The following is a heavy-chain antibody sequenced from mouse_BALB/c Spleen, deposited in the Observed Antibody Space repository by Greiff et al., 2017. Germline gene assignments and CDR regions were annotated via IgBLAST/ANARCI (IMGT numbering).Heavy chain of an antibody. CDR1: GFTFSSFG. D-gene: IGHD2-10*02. J-gene: IGHJ2*01. CDR3: ARSYGKAYYFDD. CDR2: ISSGSITI. Sequence: EVKLMESGGGLVQPGGSRKLSCAASGFTFSSFGMHWVRQAPEKGLEWVAYISSGSITIYYEDTVKGRFTISTNNPKNTLFLQMTSLRSEDTAMYYCARSYGKAYYFDDWGQGTTLTVSS. V-gene: IGHV5-17*02.